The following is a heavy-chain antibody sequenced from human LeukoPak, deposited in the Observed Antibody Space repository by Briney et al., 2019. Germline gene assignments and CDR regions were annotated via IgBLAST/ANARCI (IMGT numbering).Heavy chain of an antibody. CDR2: IHYSGNS. D-gene: IGHD2-8*01. V-gene: IGHV4-59*08. Sequence: SETLSLTCSASGDSISGFYWNWIRQSPGKGLEWIGNIHYSGNSNYNPSLKSRVTISIDTSRKQFFLKLSSVTAADTAVYYCVLAPNSNWFDFWGQGTQVTVSS. CDR3: VLAPNSNWFDF. CDR1: GDSISGFY. J-gene: IGHJ5*01.